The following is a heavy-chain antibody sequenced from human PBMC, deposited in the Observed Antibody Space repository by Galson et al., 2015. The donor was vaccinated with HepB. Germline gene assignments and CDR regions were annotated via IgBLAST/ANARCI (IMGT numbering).Heavy chain of an antibody. Sequence: ETLSLTCAVYGGSFSGYYWSWIRQPPGKGLEWIGEINHSGSTNYNPSLKSRATISVDTSKNQFSLKLSSVTAADTAVYYCARGAAYYDILTGYYTGYYYYGMDVWGQGTTVTVSS. CDR2: INHSGST. CDR3: ARGAAYYDILTGYYTGYYYYGMDV. CDR1: GGSFSGYY. D-gene: IGHD3-9*01. V-gene: IGHV4-34*01. J-gene: IGHJ6*02.